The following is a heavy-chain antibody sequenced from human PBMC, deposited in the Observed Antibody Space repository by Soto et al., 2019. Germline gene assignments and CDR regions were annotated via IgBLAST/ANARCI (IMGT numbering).Heavy chain of an antibody. CDR1: GFTFSSYS. V-gene: IGHV3-21*01. Sequence: GGSLRLSCAASGFTFSSYSINWVRQAPGKGLEWVSSISSSSSYIYYADSVKGRFTISRDNAKNSLYLQMISLRAEDTAVYYCTYFLAGSYLFDLWGQGTLVTVSS. CDR3: TYFLAGSYLFDL. J-gene: IGHJ4*02. CDR2: ISSSSSYI. D-gene: IGHD3-10*01.